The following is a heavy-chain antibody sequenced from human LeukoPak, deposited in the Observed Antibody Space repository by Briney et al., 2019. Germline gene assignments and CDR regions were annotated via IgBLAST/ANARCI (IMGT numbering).Heavy chain of an antibody. V-gene: IGHV3-66*01. D-gene: IGHD5-24*01. CDR3: ASRDGYNGDAFDI. J-gene: IGHJ3*02. Sequence: TGGSLRLSCAASGFTVSSNYMSWVRQAPGKGLEWVSVIYSGGSTYYADSVKGRFTISRDNSKNTLYLQMNSLRAEDTAVYYCASRDGYNGDAFDIWGQGTMVTVSS. CDR2: IYSGGST. CDR1: GFTVSSNY.